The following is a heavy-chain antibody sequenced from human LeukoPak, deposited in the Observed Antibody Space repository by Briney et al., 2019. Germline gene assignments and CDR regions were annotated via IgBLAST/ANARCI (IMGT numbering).Heavy chain of an antibody. Sequence: ASVKVSCKVSGYTLTELSMHWVRQAPGKGLEWMGGFDPEDGETIYAQKFQGRVTMTEDTSTDTAYMELSSLRSEDTAVYYCAKGGTDGSYYYYYYMDVWGKGTTVTVSS. CDR2: FDPEDGET. V-gene: IGHV1-24*01. CDR1: GYTLTELS. CDR3: AKGGTDGSYYYYYYMDV. D-gene: IGHD3-16*01. J-gene: IGHJ6*03.